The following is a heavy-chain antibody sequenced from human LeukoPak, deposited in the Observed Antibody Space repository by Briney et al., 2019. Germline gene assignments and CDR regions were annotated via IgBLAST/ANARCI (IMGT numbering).Heavy chain of an antibody. V-gene: IGHV3-30*04. J-gene: IGHJ4*02. CDR1: GFTFSSYA. CDR2: ISYDGSNK. D-gene: IGHD3-22*01. CDR3: ARDLDDYYDSSGYYSRGFDY. Sequence: AGGSLRLSCAASGFTFSSYAMHWVRQAPGKGLEWVAVISYDGSNKYYADSVKGRFTISRDNSKNTLYLQMNSLRAEDTAVYYCARDLDDYYDSSGYYSRGFDYWGQGTLVTVSS.